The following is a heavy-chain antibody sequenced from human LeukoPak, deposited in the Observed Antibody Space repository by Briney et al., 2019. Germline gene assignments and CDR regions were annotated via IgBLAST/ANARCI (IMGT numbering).Heavy chain of an antibody. V-gene: IGHV4-59*01. D-gene: IGHD3-16*01. Sequence: SETLSLTCTVSGGSISCYYWSRIRQPPGKGLEWIGYIYYSGSTNYNPSLKGRVTISVDTSKNQFSLKLSSVTAADTAVYYCARASWGFFDYWGQGTLVTVSS. CDR3: ARASWGFFDY. CDR2: IYYSGST. CDR1: GGSISCYY. J-gene: IGHJ4*02.